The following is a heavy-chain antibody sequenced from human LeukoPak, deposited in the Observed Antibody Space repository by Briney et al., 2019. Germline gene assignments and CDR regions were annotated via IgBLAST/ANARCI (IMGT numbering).Heavy chain of an antibody. CDR1: GFTFSSYA. D-gene: IGHD3-3*01. Sequence: GGSLRLSCAASGFTFSSYAMHWVRQAPGKGLEWVAVTSYDGSNKYYADSVKGRFTISRDNSKNTLYLQMNSLRAEDTAVYYCARDGPHYDFWSGYQTDYYYYGMDVWGQGTTVTVSS. CDR2: TSYDGSNK. J-gene: IGHJ6*02. V-gene: IGHV3-30-3*01. CDR3: ARDGPHYDFWSGYQTDYYYYGMDV.